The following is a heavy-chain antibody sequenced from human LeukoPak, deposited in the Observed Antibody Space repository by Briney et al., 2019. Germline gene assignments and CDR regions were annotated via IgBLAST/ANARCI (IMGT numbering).Heavy chain of an antibody. D-gene: IGHD3-3*01. CDR2: IRYDGSNK. J-gene: IGHJ6*03. Sequence: PGGSLRLSCAASGFTFSSYGMHWVRQAPGKGLEWVAFIRYDGSNKYYADSVKGRFTISRDNSKNTLYLQMNSLRAEDTAVYYCARVLRFLEWLYYYYMDVWGKGTTVTVSS. V-gene: IGHV3-30*02. CDR3: ARVLRFLEWLYYYYMDV. CDR1: GFTFSSYG.